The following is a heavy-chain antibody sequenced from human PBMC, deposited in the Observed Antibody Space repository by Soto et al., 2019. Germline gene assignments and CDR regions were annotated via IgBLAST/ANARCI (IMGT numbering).Heavy chain of an antibody. J-gene: IGHJ4*02. CDR3: GRGRSGQIVVFY. D-gene: IGHD5-12*01. CDR1: GHTFTGHY. CDR2: IGPESGAT. Sequence: ASVKVSCKASGHTFTGHYIHWVRQAPEQGPEWMGEIGPESGATRYAQKFQGRVTMTMDMSITTVYMELSNLSPDDTAVYYCGRGRSGQIVVFYWAQGTPVTVSS. V-gene: IGHV1-2*02.